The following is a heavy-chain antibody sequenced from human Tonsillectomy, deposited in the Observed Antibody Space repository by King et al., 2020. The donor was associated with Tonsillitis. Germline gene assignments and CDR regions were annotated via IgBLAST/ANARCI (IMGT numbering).Heavy chain of an antibody. D-gene: IGHD3-10*01. CDR3: ATLLVDSRSYYYNWFDP. Sequence: VQLVESGGGVVQPGRSLRLSCAASGFIFSNYTMHWVRQTPGKGLEWVAVISSDGSNKYYANSVKGRFTISRDNSKKTLYLRMNSLRAEDTAVYYCATLLVDSRSYYYNWFDPCGQGTLVTVSS. V-gene: IGHV3-30-3*01. CDR2: ISSDGSNK. J-gene: IGHJ5*02. CDR1: GFIFSNYT.